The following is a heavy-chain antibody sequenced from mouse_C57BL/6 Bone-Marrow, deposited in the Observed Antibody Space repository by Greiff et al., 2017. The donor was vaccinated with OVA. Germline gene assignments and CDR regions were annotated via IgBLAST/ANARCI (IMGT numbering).Heavy chain of an antibody. J-gene: IGHJ4*01. CDR2: IDPETGGT. V-gene: IGHV1-15*01. D-gene: IGHD4-1*01. CDR3: TRSDWDHYYAMDY. Sequence: QVQLQQSGAELVRPGASVTLSCKASGYTFTDYEMHWVKQTPVHGLEWIGAIDPETGGTAYNQKFKGKAILTADKSSSTAYMELRSLTSEDSAVYYCTRSDWDHYYAMDYWGQGTSVTVSS. CDR1: GYTFTDYE.